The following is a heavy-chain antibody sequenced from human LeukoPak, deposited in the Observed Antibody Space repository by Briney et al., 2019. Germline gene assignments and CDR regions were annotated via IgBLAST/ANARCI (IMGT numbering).Heavy chain of an antibody. CDR3: ARGGSGWNYYYYYMDV. J-gene: IGHJ6*03. D-gene: IGHD6-19*01. CDR1: GGSISSGSYY. V-gene: IGHV4-61*02. CDR2: IYSSGST. Sequence: SETLSLTCTVSGGSISSGSYYWSWIRQPAGKGLEWIGRIYSSGSTNYNPSLKSRVTISVDTSKNQFSLKLSSVTAADTAVYYCARGGSGWNYYYYYMDVWGKGTPVTISS.